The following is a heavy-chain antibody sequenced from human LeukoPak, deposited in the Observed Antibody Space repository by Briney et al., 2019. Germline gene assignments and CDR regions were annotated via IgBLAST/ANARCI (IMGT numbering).Heavy chain of an antibody. J-gene: IGHJ4*02. Sequence: SETLSLTCTVSGGSISSGDYYWSWIRQPPGKGLEWIGYIYYSGSTYYNPSLKSRVTISVDTSKNQFSLKLSSVTAADTAVYYCARGGVFHYDSSGYYDYWGQGTLVTVSS. CDR3: ARGGVFHYDSSGYYDY. CDR1: GGSISSGDYY. V-gene: IGHV4-30-4*01. D-gene: IGHD3-22*01. CDR2: IYYSGST.